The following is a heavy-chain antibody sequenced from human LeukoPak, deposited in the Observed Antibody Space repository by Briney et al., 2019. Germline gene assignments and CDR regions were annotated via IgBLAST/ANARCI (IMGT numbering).Heavy chain of an antibody. J-gene: IGHJ6*02. D-gene: IGHD3-9*01. CDR1: GGSISSYY. CDR3: ASGDLNYDILTGSSYYYYGTDV. CDR2: IYYSGST. Sequence: SETLSLTCTVSGGSISSYYWSWIRQPPGKGLEWIGYIYYSGSTNYNPSLKSRVTISVDTSKNQFSLKLSSVTAADTAVYYCASGDLNYDILTGSSYYYYGTDVWGQGTTVTVSS. V-gene: IGHV4-59*08.